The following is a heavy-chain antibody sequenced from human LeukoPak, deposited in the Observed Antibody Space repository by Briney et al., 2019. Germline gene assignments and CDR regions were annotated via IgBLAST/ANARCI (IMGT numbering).Heavy chain of an antibody. CDR3: AKYTAPYYYDSNGYFDY. Sequence: GGSLRLSCAASGFTFDDYAMHWVRQAPGKGLEWVSGISWNSGSIGYADSVKGRFTISRDNAKNSLYLQMNSLRAEDMALYYCAKYTAPYYYDSNGYFDYWGQGTLVTVSS. CDR2: ISWNSGSI. CDR1: GFTFDDYA. V-gene: IGHV3-9*03. J-gene: IGHJ4*02. D-gene: IGHD3-22*01.